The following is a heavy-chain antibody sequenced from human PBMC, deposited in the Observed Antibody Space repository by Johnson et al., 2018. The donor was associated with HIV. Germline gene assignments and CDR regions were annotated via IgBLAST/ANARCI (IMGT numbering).Heavy chain of an antibody. CDR3: ARARRAAAQRDAVDN. CDR2: ISYDGTSK. D-gene: IGHD6-13*01. Sequence: QVQLVESGGGVVQPGRSLRLSCAASGFTFSDHAMHWVRQAPGKGLEWVAVISYDGTSKYQADSVKGRFTISRDNSKNTLFMQMNSLRGEDTAVYYCARARRAAAQRDAVDNWGQGTMVTVSS. V-gene: IGHV3-30*04. CDR1: GFTFSDHA. J-gene: IGHJ3*02.